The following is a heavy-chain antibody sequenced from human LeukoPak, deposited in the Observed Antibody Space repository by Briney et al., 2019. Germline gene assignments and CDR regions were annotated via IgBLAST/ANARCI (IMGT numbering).Heavy chain of an antibody. Sequence: SETLSLTCTVSGGSISSYYWSWIRQPPGKGLEWIGYIYYSGSTNYNPSLKSRVTISVDTSKNQFSLKLSSVTAADTAVYYCARGSYSYSYDWGQGTLVTVSS. V-gene: IGHV4-59*01. J-gene: IGHJ4*02. CDR2: IYYSGST. D-gene: IGHD3-10*01. CDR3: ARGSYSYSYD. CDR1: GGSISSYY.